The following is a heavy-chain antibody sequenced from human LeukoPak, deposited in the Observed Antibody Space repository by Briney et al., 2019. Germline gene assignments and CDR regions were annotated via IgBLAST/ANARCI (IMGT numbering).Heavy chain of an antibody. CDR2: IYTSGST. CDR1: GGSVSSHF. CDR3: ARQYYYDSGGFSTYFDY. D-gene: IGHD3-22*01. Sequence: SETLSLTCTVSGGSVSSHFWSWIRQPAGKGLKWIGRIYTSGSTNYNPSLKSRVTMSVDTSKNQFSLKLSSVTAADTAVYYCARQYYYDSGGFSTYFDYWGQGTLVTVSS. J-gene: IGHJ4*02. V-gene: IGHV4-4*07.